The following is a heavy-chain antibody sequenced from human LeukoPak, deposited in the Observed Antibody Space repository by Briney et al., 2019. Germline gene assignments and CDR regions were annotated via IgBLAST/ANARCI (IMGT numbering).Heavy chain of an antibody. CDR3: ARGRELSGAYYMDV. J-gene: IGHJ6*03. CDR1: GFTFSTYW. D-gene: IGHD1-26*01. V-gene: IGHV3-74*01. CDR2: ISTDGKNT. Sequence: GGSLRLSCAASGFTFSTYWMHWVRHAPGKGLVWVSRISTDGKNTIYADSVKGRFTISRDNADNMLFLQMNSLRGDDTAVFYCARGRELSGAYYMDVWGKGTTVTVSS.